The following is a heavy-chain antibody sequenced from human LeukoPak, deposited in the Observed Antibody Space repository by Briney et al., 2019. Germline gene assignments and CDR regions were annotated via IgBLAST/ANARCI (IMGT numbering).Heavy chain of an antibody. Sequence: ESGPTLVKPPQTLTLTCTFSGFSLSTSGVGVGWIRQPPGKALEWLALIYWDDDKRYSPSLKSRLTITKDTSKNQVVLTMTNMDPVDTATFYYVHRPGRGIPAAHWGQGTLVTVSS. CDR3: VHRPGRGIPAAH. CDR2: IYWDDDK. D-gene: IGHD2-21*01. CDR1: GFSLSTSGVG. V-gene: IGHV2-5*02. J-gene: IGHJ4*02.